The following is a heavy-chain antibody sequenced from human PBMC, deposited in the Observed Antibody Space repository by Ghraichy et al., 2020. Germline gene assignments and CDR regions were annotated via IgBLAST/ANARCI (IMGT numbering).Heavy chain of an antibody. CDR2: IYYSGST. CDR1: GGSISSSSYY. CDR3: ASRGCSYGPPDY. D-gene: IGHD5-18*01. Sequence: ESLNISCTVSGGSISSSSYYWGWIRQPPGKGLEWIGSIYYSGSTYYNPSLKSRVTISVDTSKNQFSLKLSSVTAADTAVYYCASRGCSYGPPDYWGQGTLVTVSS. V-gene: IGHV4-39*01. J-gene: IGHJ4*02.